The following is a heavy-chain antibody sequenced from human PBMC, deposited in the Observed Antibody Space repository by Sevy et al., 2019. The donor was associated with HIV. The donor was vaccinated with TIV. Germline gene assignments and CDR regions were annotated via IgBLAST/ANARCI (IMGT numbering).Heavy chain of an antibody. J-gene: IGHJ5*02. D-gene: IGHD5-18*01. CDR2: IYYSGST. CDR1: SGSISSGDYY. Sequence: SETLSLTCTVSSGSISSGDYYWSWIRQPPGKGLEWIGYIYYSGSTYYNPSLKSRVTISVDTSKNQFSLKLSSVTAADTAVYYCARAEWIQLWLEGGNWFDPWGQGTLVTVSS. CDR3: ARAEWIQLWLEGGNWFDP. V-gene: IGHV4-30-4*01.